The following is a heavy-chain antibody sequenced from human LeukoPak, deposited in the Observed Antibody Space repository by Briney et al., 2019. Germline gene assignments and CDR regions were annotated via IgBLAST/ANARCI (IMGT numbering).Heavy chain of an antibody. CDR2: IGSDGSNK. V-gene: IGHV3-30*18. D-gene: IGHD3-22*01. CDR1: GISLRSYG. J-gene: IGHJ4*02. CDR3: AKEIYYDSSAFFDY. Sequence: GGSLRLSCAASGISLRSYGIHWVRQTPGKGLEWVAVIGSDGSNKYYADSVKGRLTISRDNSKNPLYLQMNSLRTEDTAMYFCAKEIYYDSSAFFDYWGQGTLVTVSS.